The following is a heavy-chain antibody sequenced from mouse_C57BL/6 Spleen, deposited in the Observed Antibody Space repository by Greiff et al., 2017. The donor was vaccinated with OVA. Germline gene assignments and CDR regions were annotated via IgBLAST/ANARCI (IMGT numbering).Heavy chain of an antibody. Sequence: QVQLQQSGAELVKPGASVKLSCKASGYTFTEYTIHWVKQRSGQGLEWIGWFYPGSGSIKYNEKFKDKATLTAEQSSSTVYMELSRLTSEDSAVYFCARHEDRGYIDDYDGTGFDYWGQGTTLTVSS. V-gene: IGHV1-62-2*01. CDR3: ARHEDRGYIDDYDGTGFDY. D-gene: IGHD2-4*01. CDR1: GYTFTEYT. CDR2: FYPGSGSI. J-gene: IGHJ2*01.